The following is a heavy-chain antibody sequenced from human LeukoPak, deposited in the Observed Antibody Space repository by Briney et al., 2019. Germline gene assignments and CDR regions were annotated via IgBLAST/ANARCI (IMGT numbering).Heavy chain of an antibody. Sequence: PGGSLRLSCAASGFTVSDNYMTWVRQAPGKGLEWVSIIYGGSTYYADSVKGRFTISRDNSKNTVYLQMNSLRAEATAVYYCARDFEGVHRTTNSYTYYYYMDVWGKGTTVIVSS. CDR2: IYGGST. D-gene: IGHD2/OR15-2a*01. J-gene: IGHJ6*03. CDR3: ARDFEGVHRTTNSYTYYYYMDV. V-gene: IGHV3-53*01. CDR1: GFTVSDNY.